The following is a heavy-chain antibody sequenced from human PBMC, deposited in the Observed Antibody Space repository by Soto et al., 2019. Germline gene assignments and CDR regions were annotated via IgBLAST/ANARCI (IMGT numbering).Heavy chain of an antibody. Sequence: GGSLRLSCAASGFTFSSYAMSWVRQAPGKGLEWVSAISGSGGSTYYADSVKGRFTISRDNSKNTLYLQMNSLRAEDTAVYYCAKGRGYSGYDLRQNWFDPWGQGTLVTVSS. J-gene: IGHJ5*02. V-gene: IGHV3-23*01. CDR2: ISGSGGST. D-gene: IGHD5-12*01. CDR3: AKGRGYSGYDLRQNWFDP. CDR1: GFTFSSYA.